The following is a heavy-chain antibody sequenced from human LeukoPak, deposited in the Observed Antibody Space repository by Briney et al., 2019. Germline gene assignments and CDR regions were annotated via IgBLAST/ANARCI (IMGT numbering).Heavy chain of an antibody. D-gene: IGHD1-26*01. CDR2: ISGSGGST. CDR1: GFTLSSEA. Sequence: PGGSLRLSCAASGFTLSSEAMSWVRQAPGKGLEWVSSISGSGGSTYYADSVKGRFIISRDNSMNTLYLQMNSLRAEDTAVYYCARDLIRWELHLGAFDIWGQGTMVTVSS. J-gene: IGHJ3*02. CDR3: ARDLIRWELHLGAFDI. V-gene: IGHV3-23*01.